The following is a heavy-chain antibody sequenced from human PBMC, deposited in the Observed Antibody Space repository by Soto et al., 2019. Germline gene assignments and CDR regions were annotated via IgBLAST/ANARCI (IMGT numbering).Heavy chain of an antibody. V-gene: IGHV3-30*03. Sequence: PGGSLRLSCAASGFTFSSYGMHWVRQAPGKGLEWVAVISYDGSNKDYADSVKGRFTISRDNSKNTLYLQMNSLRAEDTAVYYCAHKYYLGSGRYSPFNYYYGMDVWGQGPTVNVP. J-gene: IGHJ6*01. CDR2: ISYDGSNK. CDR3: AHKYYLGSGRYSPFNYYYGMDV. CDR1: GFTFSSYG. D-gene: IGHD3-10*01.